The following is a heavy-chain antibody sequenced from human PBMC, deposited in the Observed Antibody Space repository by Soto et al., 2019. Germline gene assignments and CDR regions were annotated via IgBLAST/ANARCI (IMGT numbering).Heavy chain of an antibody. D-gene: IGHD3-10*01. CDR2: IYYSGST. Sequence: QVQLQESGPGLVKPSQTLSLTCTVSGGSISSGGYYWSWIRQHPGKGLEWIGYIYYSGSTYYNPSLKRRVTISVDTSKNQFSLKLSSVTAADTAVYYCARDEGVGGSAIDPWGQGTLVTVSS. CDR1: GGSISSGGYY. J-gene: IGHJ5*02. CDR3: ARDEGVGGSAIDP. V-gene: IGHV4-31*03.